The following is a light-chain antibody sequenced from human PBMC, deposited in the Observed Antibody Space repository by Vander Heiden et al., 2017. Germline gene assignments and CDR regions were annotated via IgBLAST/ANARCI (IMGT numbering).Light chain of an antibody. Sequence: QSVLTQPPSASGTPGQRVTISCSGSSSNIELNYVYWYQQLPGTAPRLLIYRSNQRPSGVPDRFSGSKSGTSASLAISGLRSEDEAEYYCAAWDDSLSGVVFGGGTKLTVL. CDR1: SSNIELNY. CDR2: RSN. J-gene: IGLJ2*01. V-gene: IGLV1-47*01. CDR3: AAWDDSLSGVV.